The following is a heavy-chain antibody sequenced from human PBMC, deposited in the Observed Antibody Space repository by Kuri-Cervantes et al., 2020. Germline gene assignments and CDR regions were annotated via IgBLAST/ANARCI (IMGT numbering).Heavy chain of an antibody. D-gene: IGHD6-19*01. CDR2: IKQDGSEK. Sequence: GESLKISCAASGFIFKSHWMSWVRQAPGKGLEWVANIKQDGSEKYYVDSVKGRFTISRDNAKNSLYLQMNSLRAEDTAVYYCVVIAVADKTDYWGQGTLVTVSS. V-gene: IGHV3-7*03. J-gene: IGHJ4*02. CDR3: VVIAVADKTDY. CDR1: GFIFKSHW.